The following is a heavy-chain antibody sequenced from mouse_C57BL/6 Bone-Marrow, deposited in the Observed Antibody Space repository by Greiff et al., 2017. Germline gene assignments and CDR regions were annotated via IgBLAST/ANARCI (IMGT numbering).Heavy chain of an antibody. D-gene: IGHD1-1*01. CDR3: ARVPHYYGSSLYYAMDY. Sequence: QVQLKESGPGLVQPSQSLSITCTVSGFSLTSYGVHWVRQSPGKGLEWLGVIWSGGSTDYNAAFISRLSISKDNSKSQVFYKMNSLQDDDTAIYYCARVPHYYGSSLYYAMDYWGQGTSVTVAS. J-gene: IGHJ4*01. CDR2: IWSGGST. CDR1: GFSLTSYG. V-gene: IGHV2-2*01.